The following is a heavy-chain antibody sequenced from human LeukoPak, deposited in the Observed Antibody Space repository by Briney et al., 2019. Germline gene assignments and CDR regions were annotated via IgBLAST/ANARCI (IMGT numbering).Heavy chain of an antibody. CDR2: ISSSGSNI. J-gene: IGHJ3*02. CDR3: AREGYDILTGDAFDI. V-gene: IGHV3-21*01. D-gene: IGHD3-9*01. Sequence: PGGSLRLSCAASGFTFSSYSVNWVRQAPGKGLEWVSSISSSGSNIHYADSVKGRFTISRDNAKNSLYLQMNSLRAEDTAVYYCAREGYDILTGDAFDIWGQGTMVTVSS. CDR1: GFTFSSYS.